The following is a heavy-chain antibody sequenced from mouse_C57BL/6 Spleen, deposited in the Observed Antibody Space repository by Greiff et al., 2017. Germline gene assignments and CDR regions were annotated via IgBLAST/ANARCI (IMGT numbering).Heavy chain of an antibody. Sequence: EVKLMESGGGLVKPGGSLKLSCAASGFTFSSYAMSWVRQTPEKRLEWVATISDGGSYTYYPDNVKGRFTISRDNAKNNLNLQMSHLKSEDTAMYYCARGGYEAHYGGFAYWGQGTLVTVSA. CDR1: GFTFSSYA. CDR3: ARGGYEAHYGGFAY. D-gene: IGHD1-1*01. CDR2: ISDGGSYT. J-gene: IGHJ3*01. V-gene: IGHV5-4*03.